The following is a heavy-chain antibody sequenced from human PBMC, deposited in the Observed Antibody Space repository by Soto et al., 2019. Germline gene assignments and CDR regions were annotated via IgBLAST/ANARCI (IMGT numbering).Heavy chain of an antibody. Sequence: GGSLRLSCAASGFTFSSYSMNWVRQAPGKGLEWVSYISSSSSTIYYADSVKGRFTISRDNAKNSLYLQMNSLRAEDTAVYYWSGYYELIWGALDYWGQGTLVTVSS. CDR1: GFTFSSYS. D-gene: IGHD3-16*01. CDR3: SGYYELIWGALDY. V-gene: IGHV3-48*01. J-gene: IGHJ4*02. CDR2: ISSSSSTI.